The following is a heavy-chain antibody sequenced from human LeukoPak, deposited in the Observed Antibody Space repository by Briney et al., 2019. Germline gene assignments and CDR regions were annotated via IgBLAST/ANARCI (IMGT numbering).Heavy chain of an antibody. D-gene: IGHD6-25*01. CDR1: GFTFDDYA. V-gene: IGHV3-43*01. CDR2: IDCDGGSA. Sequence: SGGSLRLSCAASGFTFDDYAMHWVRQAPGKGLEWGSLIDCDGGSASYAYSVKGRFTISRDNSKNSLYIQINILRSEDTALYYGVYQRSRSPRLFLDFWGQGTLVTVSS. CDR3: VYQRSRSPRLFLDF. J-gene: IGHJ4*02.